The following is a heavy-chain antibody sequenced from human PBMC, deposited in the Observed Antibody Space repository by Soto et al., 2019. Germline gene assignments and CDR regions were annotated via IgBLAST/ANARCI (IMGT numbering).Heavy chain of an antibody. Sequence: EVQLLESGGGLIQPGGSLRLSCVGSGFTIGSYAMSWVRQAPGKGLEWVSAISGDGDRTECADSLKGRFIISRDTFKNTLYLQMDNLRAEDTAMYYCAKADCTYIDCYVLDYWGQGTLVTVSS. J-gene: IGHJ4*02. D-gene: IGHD2-21*02. CDR3: AKADCTYIDCYVLDY. V-gene: IGHV3-23*01. CDR2: ISGDGDRT. CDR1: GFTIGSYA.